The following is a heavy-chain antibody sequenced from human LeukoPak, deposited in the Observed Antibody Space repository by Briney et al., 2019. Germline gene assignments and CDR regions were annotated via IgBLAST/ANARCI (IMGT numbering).Heavy chain of an antibody. Sequence: GASVKVSCKASGGTFSSYAISWVRQAPGQGLEWIGGIIPIFGTANYAQKFQGRVTITADESTSTAYMELSSLRSEDTAVYYCARGTVGGHYYDSSGYEPNDYWGQGTLVTVSS. J-gene: IGHJ4*02. CDR2: IIPIFGTA. CDR1: GGTFSSYA. V-gene: IGHV1-69*13. D-gene: IGHD3-22*01. CDR3: ARGTVGGHYYDSSGYEPNDY.